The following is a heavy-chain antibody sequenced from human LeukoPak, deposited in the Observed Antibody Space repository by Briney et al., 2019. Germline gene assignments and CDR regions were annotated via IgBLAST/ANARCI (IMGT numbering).Heavy chain of an antibody. CDR2: INSDGRTT. CDR3: ARDGRCTSNSCYGWAWFDP. V-gene: IGHV3-74*01. Sequence: GGSLRLSCAASGFTFSSYWMHWVRQAPGKGLVWVSRINSDGRTTNYADSVKGRFSISRDNAKNMLYLQMNSLRAEDTAVYYCARDGRCTSNSCYGWAWFDPWGQGTLVTVSS. J-gene: IGHJ5*02. CDR1: GFTFSSYW. D-gene: IGHD2-2*01.